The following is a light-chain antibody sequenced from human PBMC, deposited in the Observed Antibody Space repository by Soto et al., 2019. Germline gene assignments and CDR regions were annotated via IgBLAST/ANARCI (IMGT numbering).Light chain of an antibody. J-gene: IGLJ1*01. CDR3: CSYAGSYTYV. CDR1: SSDVGGYNF. CDR2: NVI. V-gene: IGLV2-11*02. Sequence: QSALTQPRSVSGSPGQSVTISCTGTSSDVGGYNFVSWYQHHPGKAPKLMIYNVIQRPSGVPDRFSASKSGNTASLTISGLQAEDEADYYCCSYAGSYTYVFGTGTKRTGL.